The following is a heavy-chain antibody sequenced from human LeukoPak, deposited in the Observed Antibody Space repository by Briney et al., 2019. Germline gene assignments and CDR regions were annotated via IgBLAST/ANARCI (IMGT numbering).Heavy chain of an antibody. Sequence: ASVKVSCKASGYNYNTHGICWVRQAPGQGLEWMGWINAYSGYTNYAQKFQGRVTMTADTPTSTAYMELRGLTSDDTAVYYCAREWHYYMDVWGKGTTVTVSS. V-gene: IGHV1-18*01. CDR3: AREWHYYMDV. D-gene: IGHD5-24*01. J-gene: IGHJ6*03. CDR1: GYNYNTHG. CDR2: INAYSGYT.